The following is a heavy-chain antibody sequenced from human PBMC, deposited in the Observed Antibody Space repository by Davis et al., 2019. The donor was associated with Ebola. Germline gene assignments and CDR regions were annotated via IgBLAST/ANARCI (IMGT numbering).Heavy chain of an antibody. Sequence: GESLKISCAASGFTFSSYSMNWVRQAPGKGLEWVSSISSSSSYIYYADSVKGRFTISRDNAKNSLYLQMNSLRAEDTAVYYCARVCCSSTSCWCYYYYGMDVWGQGTTVTVSS. J-gene: IGHJ6*02. D-gene: IGHD2-2*01. V-gene: IGHV3-21*01. CDR2: ISSSSSYI. CDR3: ARVCCSSTSCWCYYYYGMDV. CDR1: GFTFSSYS.